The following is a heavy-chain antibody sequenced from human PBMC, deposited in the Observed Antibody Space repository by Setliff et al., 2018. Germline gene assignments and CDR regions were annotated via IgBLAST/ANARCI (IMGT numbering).Heavy chain of an antibody. CDR2: INSDGSST. CDR3: ARGSIAAAEY. V-gene: IGHV3-74*01. J-gene: IGHJ4*02. Sequence: GGSLRLSCAASGFTFSSYWMNWVRQAPGKGLMWVSRINSDGSSTSYADSVKGRFTISRDNAKNTLYLQMNSLRAEDTAVYYCARGSIAAAEYWGQGTLVTVSS. D-gene: IGHD6-13*01. CDR1: GFTFSSYW.